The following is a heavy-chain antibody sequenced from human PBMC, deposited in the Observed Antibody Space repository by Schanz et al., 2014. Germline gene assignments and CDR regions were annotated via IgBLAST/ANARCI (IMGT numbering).Heavy chain of an antibody. D-gene: IGHD6-6*01. CDR2: IYSGDNT. CDR1: GFTVTSYY. J-gene: IGHJ6*02. Sequence: EMQLVESGGGLIQPGGSLRLSCAASGFTVTSYYMSWVRQAPGKGLEWVSVIYSGDNTYYADSVKGRFTISRDNAKNSLYLQRNGRRAEAPALYYCARAPPPYSSSPYYWYYGMDVWGQGTTVTVSS. CDR3: ARAPPPYSSSPYYWYYGMDV. V-gene: IGHV3-53*01.